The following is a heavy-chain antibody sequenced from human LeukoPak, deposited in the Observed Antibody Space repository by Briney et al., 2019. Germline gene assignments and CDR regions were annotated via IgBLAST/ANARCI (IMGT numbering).Heavy chain of an antibody. Sequence: GGSLRLSCAASGFTFSSYGMSWVRQAPGKGLEWVSTISGSGGSTYYADSVKGRFTISRDNSKNTLYLQMNTLRAEDTAVYYCAKASRFGYSYGPREYFYYMDVWGKGTTVTISS. CDR3: AKASRFGYSYGPREYFYYMDV. J-gene: IGHJ6*03. V-gene: IGHV3-23*01. D-gene: IGHD5-18*01. CDR2: ISGSGGST. CDR1: GFTFSSYG.